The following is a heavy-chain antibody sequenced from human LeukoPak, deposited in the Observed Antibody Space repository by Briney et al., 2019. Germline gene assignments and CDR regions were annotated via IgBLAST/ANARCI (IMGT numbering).Heavy chain of an antibody. V-gene: IGHV1-2*02. CDR1: GYTFTGYY. D-gene: IGHD2-2*01. Sequence: ASVKVSCKASGYTFTGYYMHWVRQAPGQGLEWMGWINPNSGGTNHAQKFQGRVTMTRDTSISTAYMELSRLRSDDTAVYYCARDYPDIVVVPAAPLYPWGQGTLVTVSS. CDR3: ARDYPDIVVVPAAPLYP. J-gene: IGHJ5*02. CDR2: INPNSGGT.